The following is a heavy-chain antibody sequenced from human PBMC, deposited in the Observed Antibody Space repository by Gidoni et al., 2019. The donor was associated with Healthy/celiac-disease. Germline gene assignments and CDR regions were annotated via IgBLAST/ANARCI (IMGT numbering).Heavy chain of an antibody. J-gene: IGHJ4*02. CDR3: AREERYYGSGSFFDY. Sequence: QVQLVESGGGVVQPGRSLRLSCAASGFTFSSYAMHWVRQAPGKGLEWVAVISYDGSNKYYADSVKGRFTISRDNSKNTLYLQMNSLRAEDTAVYYCAREERYYGSGSFFDYWGQGTLVTVSS. V-gene: IGHV3-30-3*01. CDR2: ISYDGSNK. CDR1: GFTFSSYA. D-gene: IGHD3-10*01.